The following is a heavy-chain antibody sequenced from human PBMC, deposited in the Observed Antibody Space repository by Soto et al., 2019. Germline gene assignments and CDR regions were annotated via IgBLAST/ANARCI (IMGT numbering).Heavy chain of an antibody. J-gene: IGHJ6*02. Sequence: ASVKVSCKASGYTFTSYDINWVRQATGQGLEWMGWMNPNSGNTGYAQKFQGRVTMTRNTSISTAYMELSSLRSEDTAVYYCARGLSSSWYYYYYGRDVWGQGTTVTVSS. CDR1: GYTFTSYD. CDR3: ARGLSSSWYYYYYGRDV. V-gene: IGHV1-8*01. D-gene: IGHD6-13*01. CDR2: MNPNSGNT.